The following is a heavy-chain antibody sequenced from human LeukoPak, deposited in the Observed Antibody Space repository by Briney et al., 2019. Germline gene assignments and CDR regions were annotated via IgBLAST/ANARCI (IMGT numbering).Heavy chain of an antibody. Sequence: GGSLRLSCAASGFTFSSYGMHWVRQAPGKGLEWVAFIRYDGSNKYYADSVKGRFTISRDNAKNSLYLQMNSLRAEDTAVYYCARDAGRPYYFDYWGQGTLVTVSS. CDR1: GFTFSSYG. CDR3: ARDAGRPYYFDY. J-gene: IGHJ4*02. CDR2: IRYDGSNK. D-gene: IGHD1-1*01. V-gene: IGHV3-30*02.